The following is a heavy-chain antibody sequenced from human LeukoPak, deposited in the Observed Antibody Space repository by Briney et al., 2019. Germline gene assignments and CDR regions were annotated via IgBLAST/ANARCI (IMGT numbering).Heavy chain of an antibody. CDR1: GVSISSGGYA. J-gene: IGHJ4*02. CDR2: IYHSGSN. V-gene: IGHV4-30-2*01. CDR3: ARMVGDGYPLGLFDY. Sequence: SQTLSLTCAVSGVSISSGGYAWGWLRQPQGKGLEWIGYIYHSGSNYYNPSLKSRVTISVDRSKNQFSLKLSSVTAADTAVYYCARMVGDGYPLGLFDYWGQGTLVTVSS. D-gene: IGHD5-24*01.